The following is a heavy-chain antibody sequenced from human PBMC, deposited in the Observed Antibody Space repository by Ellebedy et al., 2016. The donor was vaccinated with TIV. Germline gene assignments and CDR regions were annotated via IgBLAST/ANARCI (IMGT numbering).Heavy chain of an antibody. CDR3: AKDDDVSVRIRFDP. CDR2: ITGTGGGDNT. Sequence: GESLKISCAASGFTFNNYGMSWVRQAPGKELEWVSTITGTGGGDNTYYADSVRGRFTISRDDSKNTLYLQMNSLRAEDTAVYYCAKDDDVSVRIRFDPWGQGTLVTVSS. CDR1: GFTFNNYG. V-gene: IGHV3-23*01. J-gene: IGHJ5*02. D-gene: IGHD3-16*01.